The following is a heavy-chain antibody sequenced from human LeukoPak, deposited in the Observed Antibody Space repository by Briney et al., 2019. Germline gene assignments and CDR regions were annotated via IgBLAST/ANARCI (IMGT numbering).Heavy chain of an antibody. V-gene: IGHV3-43*02. CDR1: GFTFGDCA. J-gene: IGHJ6*02. Sequence: GGSLRLSCAASGFTFGDCAMHWIRQVPGKGLEWVSLISGDSGRKDYADSVKGRFTVSRDNSKKSLYLQMNSLTTEDTALYYCAKDSGMDVWGQGTTVTVFS. CDR3: AKDSGMDV. CDR2: ISGDSGRK.